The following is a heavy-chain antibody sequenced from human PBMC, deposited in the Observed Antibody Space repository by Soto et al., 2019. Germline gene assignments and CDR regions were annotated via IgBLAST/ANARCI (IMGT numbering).Heavy chain of an antibody. J-gene: IGHJ5*02. V-gene: IGHV4-31*03. D-gene: IGHD2-8*01. CDR2: IYYSGST. Sequence: PSETLSLTCTVSGGSISSGGYYWSWIRQHPGKGLEWIGYIYYSGSTYYNPSLKSRVTVSVDTSKNQFSLKLSSVTAADTAVYYCARSVLMVYATSRDLWFDPWGQGTLVT. CDR1: GGSISSGGYY. CDR3: ARSVLMVYATSRDLWFDP.